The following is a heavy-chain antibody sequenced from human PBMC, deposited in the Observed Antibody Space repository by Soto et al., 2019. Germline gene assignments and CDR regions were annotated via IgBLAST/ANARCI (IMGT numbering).Heavy chain of an antibody. V-gene: IGHV1-69*01. CDR1: GGTFSTYA. J-gene: IGHJ3*02. D-gene: IGHD3-3*01. Sequence: QAQLVQSGAEVKKPGSSVKVSCKASGGTFSTYAISWVRQAPGQGREWMGGIIPIFGTAKYAQKFQGRVTITADESTSTAYMELSSLRSEDTAVYYCAREIFGVIISGGRDAFDIWGQGTMVTVSS. CDR2: IIPIFGTA. CDR3: AREIFGVIISGGRDAFDI.